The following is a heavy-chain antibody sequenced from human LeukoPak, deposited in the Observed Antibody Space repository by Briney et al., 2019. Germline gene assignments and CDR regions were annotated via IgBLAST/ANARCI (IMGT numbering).Heavy chain of an antibody. Sequence: GASVKVSCKASGYTFTSYYMHWVRQAPGQGLEWMGWINPNSGGTNYAQKFQGRVTMTRDTSISTAYMELSRLRSDDTAVYYCARDRHSSGYYAWFDPWGQGTLVTVSS. CDR2: INPNSGGT. V-gene: IGHV1-2*02. CDR3: ARDRHSSGYYAWFDP. D-gene: IGHD3-22*01. J-gene: IGHJ5*02. CDR1: GYTFTSYY.